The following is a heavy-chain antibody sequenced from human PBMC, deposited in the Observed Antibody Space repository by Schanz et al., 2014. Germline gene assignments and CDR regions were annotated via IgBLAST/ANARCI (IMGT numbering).Heavy chain of an antibody. Sequence: QVQLVQSGAEAKKPGASVKVSCKASGYTFTSYGINWVRQAPGQGLEWMGRIIPIHGIVNYAQRFQDRVRITADKSTSTAYMELSSLRSDDTAVYYCARGGGPEDVFDIWGQGTILTVSS. CDR2: IIPIHGIV. V-gene: IGHV1-69*04. J-gene: IGHJ3*02. CDR3: ARGGGPEDVFDI. CDR1: GYTFTSYG. D-gene: IGHD5-12*01.